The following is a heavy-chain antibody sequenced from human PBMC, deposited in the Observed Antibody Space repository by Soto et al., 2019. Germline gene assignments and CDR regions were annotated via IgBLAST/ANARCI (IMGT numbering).Heavy chain of an antibody. CDR1: GGTFSSYA. Sequence: QVQLVQSGAEVKKPGSSVKVSCKASGGTFSSYAISWVRQAPGQGLEWMGGILPIFGTANYAQKFQGRVTITADKSTSTAYMELSSLRSEDTAVYYCARTYYYGSGRMGTYDYWGQGTLVTVSS. CDR3: ARTYYYGSGRMGTYDY. D-gene: IGHD3-10*01. J-gene: IGHJ4*02. V-gene: IGHV1-69*06. CDR2: ILPIFGTA.